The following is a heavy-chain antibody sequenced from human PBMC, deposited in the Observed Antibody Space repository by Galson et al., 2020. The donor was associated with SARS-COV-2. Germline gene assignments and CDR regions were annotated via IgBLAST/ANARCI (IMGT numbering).Heavy chain of an antibody. CDR3: AKNSYGDGYGMDV. CDR1: GYTFTGYY. V-gene: IGHV1-2*02. Sequence: ASVKVSCKASGYTFTGYYMHWVRQAPGQGLEWMGWINPNSGGTNYAQKFQGRVTVTRDTSISTAYMELSRLRSDDTAVYYCAKNSYGDGYGMDVWGQGTTVTVSS. J-gene: IGHJ6*02. D-gene: IGHD5-18*01. CDR2: INPNSGGT.